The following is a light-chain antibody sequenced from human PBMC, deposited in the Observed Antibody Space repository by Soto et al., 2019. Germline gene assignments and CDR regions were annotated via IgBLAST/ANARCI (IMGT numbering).Light chain of an antibody. CDR3: QVWDSSSDHPV. J-gene: IGLJ2*01. Sequence: SYELTQPPSVSGAPGKTARITCGGNNIGSKSVHWYQQKQGQAPVLVIYYDSDRPSGIPERFSGSNSGNTATLTISRVEAGDEADYYCQVWDSSSDHPVFGGGTKLTVL. V-gene: IGLV3-21*04. CDR2: YDS. CDR1: NIGSKS.